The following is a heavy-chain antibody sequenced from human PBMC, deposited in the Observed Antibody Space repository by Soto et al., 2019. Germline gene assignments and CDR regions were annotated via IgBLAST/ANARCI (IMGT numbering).Heavy chain of an antibody. CDR1: GGSFSGYY. J-gene: IGHJ5*02. CDR2: INHSGST. V-gene: IGHV4-34*01. Sequence: SETLSLTCAVYGGSFSGYYWSWIRQPPGKGLEWIGEINHSGSTNYNPSLKSRVTISVDTSKNQFSLKLSSVTAADTAVYYCARGRITMVRGGFSSFDPWGQGTLVTVSS. D-gene: IGHD3-10*01. CDR3: ARGRITMVRGGFSSFDP.